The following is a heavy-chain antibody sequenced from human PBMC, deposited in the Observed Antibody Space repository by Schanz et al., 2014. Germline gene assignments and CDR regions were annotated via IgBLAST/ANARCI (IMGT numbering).Heavy chain of an antibody. D-gene: IGHD6-13*01. CDR1: RFTFSSYT. CDR2: ISYDGSNK. Sequence: VQLVESGGCLVQPGGSLRLSCAASRFTFSSYTMHWVRQAPGKGLEWVALISYDGSNKYYADSVKGRFAISRENSKNTMFLQMSSLRPEDTAVYYCATGRAASNFGSEYFLYWGQGTLVTVSS. J-gene: IGHJ1*01. V-gene: IGHV3-30*09. CDR3: ATGRAASNFGSEYFLY.